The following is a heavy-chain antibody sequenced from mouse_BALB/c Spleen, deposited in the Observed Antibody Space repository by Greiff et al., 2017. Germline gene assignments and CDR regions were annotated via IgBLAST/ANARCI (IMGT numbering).Heavy chain of an antibody. CDR1: GYTFTSYW. V-gene: IGHV1S81*02. CDR2: INPSNGRT. J-gene: IGHJ3*01. CDR3: ASSDCYRYDWLAY. D-gene: IGHD2-14*01. Sequence: QVQLQQRGAELVKPGASVKLSCKASGYTFTSYWMHWVKQRPGQGLEWIGEINPSNGRTNYNEKFKSKATLTVDKSSSTAYMQLSSLTSEDSAVYYCASSDCYRYDWLAYWGQGTLVTVSA.